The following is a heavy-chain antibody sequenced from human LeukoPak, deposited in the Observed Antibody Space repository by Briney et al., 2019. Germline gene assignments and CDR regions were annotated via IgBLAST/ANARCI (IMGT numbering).Heavy chain of an antibody. CDR3: ARAPSEIGGYYPEYFRH. CDR2: IKSDGST. J-gene: IGHJ1*01. CDR1: GFTFSSYW. V-gene: IGHV3-74*01. Sequence: GGSLRLSCAASGFTFSSYWMHWVRQPPGKGLVWVSRIKSDGSTNYAYSVKGRFTISRDNAKNTVSLQMNSLRAEDTGVYYCARAPSEIGGYYPEYFRHWGQGTLVTVSS. D-gene: IGHD3-22*01.